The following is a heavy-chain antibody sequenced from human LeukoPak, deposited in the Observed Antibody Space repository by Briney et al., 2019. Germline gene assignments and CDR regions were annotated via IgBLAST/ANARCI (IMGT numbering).Heavy chain of an antibody. CDR1: GGSISSYY. CDR3: AREACSSTSCTES. CDR2: INHSGST. Sequence: SETLSLTCTVSGGSISSYYWSWIRQPPGKGLEWIGEINHSGSTNYNPSLKSRVTISVDTSKNQFSLKLSSVTAADTAVYYCAREACSSTSCTESWGQGTLVTVSS. J-gene: IGHJ4*02. D-gene: IGHD2-2*01. V-gene: IGHV4-34*01.